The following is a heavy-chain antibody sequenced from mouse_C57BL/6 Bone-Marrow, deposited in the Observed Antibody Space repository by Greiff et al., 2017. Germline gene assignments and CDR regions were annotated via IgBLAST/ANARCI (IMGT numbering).Heavy chain of an antibody. CDR3: ARDYYGRRWYFDV. D-gene: IGHD1-1*01. Sequence: QVQLQQPGAELVKPGASVKLSCKASGYTFTSYWMQWVKQRPGQGLEWIGEIDPSDSYTNYNQKFKGKATLTVDTSSSTAYMQRSSLTSEDSAVYYCARDYYGRRWYFDVWGTGTAVTVSS. V-gene: IGHV1-50*01. J-gene: IGHJ1*03. CDR1: GYTFTSYW. CDR2: IDPSDSYT.